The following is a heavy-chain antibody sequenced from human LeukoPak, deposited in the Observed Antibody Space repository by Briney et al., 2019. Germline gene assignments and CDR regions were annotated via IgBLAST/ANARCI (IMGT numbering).Heavy chain of an antibody. J-gene: IGHJ4*02. CDR3: ARHRAYSSSSPFDY. Sequence: PSETLSLTCSVSGGSINSLYRRWIRQPPGKGLEWIGYIYYTGSTNYNPSLKSRVTMFVDMSKNQFSLSLSSVTAADTAVYYCARHRAYSSSSPFDYWGQGTLVTVSS. CDR2: IYYTGST. V-gene: IGHV4-59*08. CDR1: GGSINSLY. D-gene: IGHD6-6*01.